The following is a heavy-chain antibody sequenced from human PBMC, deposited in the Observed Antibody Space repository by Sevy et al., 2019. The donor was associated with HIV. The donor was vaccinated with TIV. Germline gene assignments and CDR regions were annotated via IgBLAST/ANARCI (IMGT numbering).Heavy chain of an antibody. CDR1: GFTFSSYA. V-gene: IGHV3-30-3*01. CDR3: ARNGRFWSGYYDDAFDI. CDR2: ISYDGSNK. Sequence: GGSLRLSCAASGFTFSSYAMHWVRQAPCKGLEWVAVISYDGSNKYYADSVKGRFTISRDNSKNTLYLQMNSLRAEDTAVYYCARNGRFWSGYYDDAFDIWGQGTMVTVSS. J-gene: IGHJ3*02. D-gene: IGHD3-3*01.